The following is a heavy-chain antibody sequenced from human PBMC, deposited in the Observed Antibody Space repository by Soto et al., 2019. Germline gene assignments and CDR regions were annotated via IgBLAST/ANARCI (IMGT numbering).Heavy chain of an antibody. D-gene: IGHD2-15*01. Sequence: QITLKESGPTLVKPTQTLTLTCTFSGFSGSTSGVGVAWIRQPPGKALEWLALIYWDGDERYSPFLQSRVTITKDTSKNQVVLTMTNMDPVDTATYYCAHKGGRGAGMDVWGQGTTVTVSS. CDR1: GFSGSTSGVG. CDR2: IYWDGDE. J-gene: IGHJ6*02. V-gene: IGHV2-5*02. CDR3: AHKGGRGAGMDV.